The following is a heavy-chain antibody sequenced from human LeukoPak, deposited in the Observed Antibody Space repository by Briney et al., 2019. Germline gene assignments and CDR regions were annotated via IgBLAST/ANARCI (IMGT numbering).Heavy chain of an antibody. J-gene: IGHJ4*02. Sequence: PSQTLSLTCTVSGGSIRSGDFYWSWIRQHPGKGLEWIGYIYYSGTTYYSPSLKSRVTISLDTSKNQFSLKLSSVTAADTAVYYCATLGSFDYWGQGTLVTVSS. D-gene: IGHD7-27*01. CDR3: ATLGSFDY. CDR1: GGSIRSGDFY. CDR2: IYYSGTT. V-gene: IGHV4-31*03.